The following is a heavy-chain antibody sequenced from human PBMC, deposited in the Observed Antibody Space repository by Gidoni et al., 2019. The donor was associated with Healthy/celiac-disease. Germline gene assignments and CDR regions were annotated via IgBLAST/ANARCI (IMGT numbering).Heavy chain of an antibody. V-gene: IGHV3-7*03. D-gene: IGHD3-10*01. CDR3: AREGGRGDLDY. CDR1: GFTFSSYW. Sequence: EVQLVESGGGLVQPGGSLSLSCAASGFTFSSYWMSWVRQAPGKGLEWVANIKQDGSEKYYVDSVKGRFTISRDNAKNSLYLQMNSLRAEDTAVYYCAREGGRGDLDYWGQGTLVTVSS. CDR2: IKQDGSEK. J-gene: IGHJ4*02.